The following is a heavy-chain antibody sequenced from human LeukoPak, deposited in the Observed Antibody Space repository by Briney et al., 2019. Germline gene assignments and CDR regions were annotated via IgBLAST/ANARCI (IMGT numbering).Heavy chain of an antibody. V-gene: IGHV3-7*01. CDR3: ARDVKGGNFDY. J-gene: IGHJ4*02. CDR2: IKTDGSEK. CDR1: GFTYSNHW. D-gene: IGHD3-16*01. Sequence: PGGSLRLSCAASGFTYSNHWMSWVRQAPGKGLEWVANIKTDGSEKSYADSVKGRFSISRDNAKNSVYLQMDTLGVEDTAVYYCARDVKGGNFDYWGQGTLVIVPS.